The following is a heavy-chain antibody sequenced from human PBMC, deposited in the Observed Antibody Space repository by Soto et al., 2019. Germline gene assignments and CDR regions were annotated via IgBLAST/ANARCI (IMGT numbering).Heavy chain of an antibody. CDR2: ITASGYSA. D-gene: IGHD3-16*01. V-gene: IGHV3-23*01. J-gene: IGHJ4*02. Sequence: EAQLLESGGGLVQPGGSLRLACAASGLAFGNYAMTWVRQAPGKGLEWVSIITASGYSAYYGGAVKGRFTTSRDNSRSTLYLQMNGLRADDTAVYYCAKGDLLWDPFDFWGQGTLVTVSS. CDR1: GLAFGNYA. CDR3: AKGDLLWDPFDF.